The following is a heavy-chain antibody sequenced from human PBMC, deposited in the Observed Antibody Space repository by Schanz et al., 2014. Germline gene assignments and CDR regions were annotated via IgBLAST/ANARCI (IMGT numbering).Heavy chain of an antibody. D-gene: IGHD5-12*01. CDR2: INTSNGNA. V-gene: IGHV1-3*04. CDR1: GYTFSSHG. CDR3: ARGIGGYGANNCFDY. Sequence: QVQLVQSGAEVKKPGASVKVSCKASGYTFSSHGIHWLRQAPVQRLEWMGRINTSNGNAKYSANFQARVTITRNTSATTAYMDLTTQRSEDSAVYSCARGIGGYGANNCFDYWGQGTLVTVSS. J-gene: IGHJ4*02.